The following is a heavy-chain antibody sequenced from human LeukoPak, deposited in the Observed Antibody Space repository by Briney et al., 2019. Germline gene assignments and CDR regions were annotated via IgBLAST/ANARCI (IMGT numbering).Heavy chain of an antibody. CDR2: ISYDGSNK. Sequence: PGRSLRLSCAASGFTFSSYGMHWVRQAPGKGLEWVAVISYDGSNKYYADSVKGRFTISRDNSKNTLYLQMNSLRAEDTAVYYCAKDFTVTTYYFDYWGQGTLVTVSS. V-gene: IGHV3-30*18. CDR1: GFTFSSYG. J-gene: IGHJ4*02. D-gene: IGHD4-17*01. CDR3: AKDFTVTTYYFDY.